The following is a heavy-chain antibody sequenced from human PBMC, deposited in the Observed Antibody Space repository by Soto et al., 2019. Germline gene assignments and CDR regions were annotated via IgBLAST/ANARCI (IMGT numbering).Heavy chain of an antibody. V-gene: IGHV4-61*01. D-gene: IGHD1-1*01. J-gene: IGHJ4*02. CDR1: GGTVSSCSYL. Sequence: PSVTPSLTGPFSGGTVSSCSYLVSWLRQPPGKGLEYIGYISYSGSTNYNSSLKSRVTISKDTSEKQFSLQLSSVTAADTAVYYCARYRTGGTGFDDWGQGSLVTVSS. CDR3: ARYRTGGTGFDD. CDR2: ISYSGST.